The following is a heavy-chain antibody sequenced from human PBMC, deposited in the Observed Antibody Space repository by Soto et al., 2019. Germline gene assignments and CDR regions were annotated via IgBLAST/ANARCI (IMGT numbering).Heavy chain of an antibody. CDR2: ISSNGVGT. J-gene: IGHJ6*03. Sequence: GGSMRLSCAASGFTLSGYAMDWVRQAPGKGLEYVSGISSNGVGTYYANSVQGRFTISRDNSKNTVYLQMGSLRPEDMAVYYCARRARPDFYYMDVWGKGTTVTVSS. CDR3: ARRARPDFYYMDV. V-gene: IGHV3-64*01. CDR1: GFTLSGYA. D-gene: IGHD6-6*01.